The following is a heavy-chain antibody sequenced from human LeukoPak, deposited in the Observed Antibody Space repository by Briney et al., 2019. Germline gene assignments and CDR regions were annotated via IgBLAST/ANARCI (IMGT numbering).Heavy chain of an antibody. CDR3: ARDDTDQLYNWFDP. J-gene: IGHJ5*02. CDR2: ISSSGSTI. V-gene: IGHV3-48*03. Sequence: GGSLRLSCAASGFTFSSYEMNWVRQAPGKGLEWVSYISSSGSTIYYADSVKGRFTISRDNAKNSLYLQMNSLRAEDTAVYYCARDDTDQLYNWFDPWGQGTLVTVSS. CDR1: GFTFSSYE. D-gene: IGHD5-24*01.